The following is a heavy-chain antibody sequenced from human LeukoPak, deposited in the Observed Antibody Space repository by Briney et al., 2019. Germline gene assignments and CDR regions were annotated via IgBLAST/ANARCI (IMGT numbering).Heavy chain of an antibody. Sequence: SETLSLTCAVYGGSFSGYYWSWIRQPPGRGLEWIGEINHGGSTNYNPSLKSRVTISVDTSKNQFSLKLSSVTAADTAVYYCARDRGYYGSGSYYQFDYWGQGTLVTVSS. D-gene: IGHD3-10*01. CDR1: GGSFSGYY. CDR3: ARDRGYYGSGSYYQFDY. V-gene: IGHV4-34*01. J-gene: IGHJ4*02. CDR2: INHGGST.